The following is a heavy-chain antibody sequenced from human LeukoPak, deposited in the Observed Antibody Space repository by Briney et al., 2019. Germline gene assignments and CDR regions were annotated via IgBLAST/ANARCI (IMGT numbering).Heavy chain of an antibody. Sequence: ASVKVSCKASGYTFTGYYMHWVRQAPGQGLEWMGWINPNSGGTNYAQKFQGRVTMTRDTSISTAYMELSRLRSDDTAVYYCARSVYYGDCVLRAGIDIWGQGTMVTVSS. D-gene: IGHD4-17*01. CDR1: GYTFTGYY. CDR3: ARSVYYGDCVLRAGIDI. CDR2: INPNSGGT. V-gene: IGHV1-2*02. J-gene: IGHJ3*02.